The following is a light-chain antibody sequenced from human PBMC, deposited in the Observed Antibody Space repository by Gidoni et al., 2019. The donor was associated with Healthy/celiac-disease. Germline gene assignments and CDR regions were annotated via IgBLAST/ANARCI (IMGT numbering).Light chain of an antibody. CDR1: QGISSY. V-gene: IGKV1-9*01. J-gene: IGKJ3*01. CDR3: QQLNSYPAT. CDR2: AAT. Sequence: DIQLTQSPSFLSASVGDRVTITCLASQGISSYLAWYQQKPGKAPKLLNYAATTLQSGVPSRFSGSGAGEEFTLTISSLQPEDFATYYCQQLNSYPATFGPGTKVEIK.